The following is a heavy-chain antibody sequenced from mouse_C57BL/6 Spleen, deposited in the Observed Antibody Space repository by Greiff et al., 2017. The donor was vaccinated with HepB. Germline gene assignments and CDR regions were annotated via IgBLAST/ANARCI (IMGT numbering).Heavy chain of an antibody. CDR2: IDPSDSYT. J-gene: IGHJ2*01. CDR3: ATRGEGYFDY. CDR1: GYTFTSYW. Sequence: VQLQQPGAELVKPGASVKLSCKASGYTFTSYWMQWVKQRPGQGLEWIGEIDPSDSYTNYNQKFKGKATLTVDTSSSTAYVQLSSLTSEDSAVYYCATRGEGYFDYWGQGTTLTVSS. V-gene: IGHV1-50*01.